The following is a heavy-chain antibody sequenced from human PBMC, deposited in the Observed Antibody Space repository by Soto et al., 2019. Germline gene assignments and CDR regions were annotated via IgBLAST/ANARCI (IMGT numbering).Heavy chain of an antibody. V-gene: IGHV3-23*01. D-gene: IGHD1-26*01. J-gene: IGHJ4*02. Sequence: GGSLRLSCAASGLTFSSYAMSWVRQAPGKGLEWVSSISAGAGSTDYADSVKGRFTISRDNSKNTLYLQMSVLRAEDTAIYYCAKKMGPPFFDYWGQGTLVTVSS. CDR3: AKKMGPPFFDY. CDR1: GLTFSSYA. CDR2: ISAGAGST.